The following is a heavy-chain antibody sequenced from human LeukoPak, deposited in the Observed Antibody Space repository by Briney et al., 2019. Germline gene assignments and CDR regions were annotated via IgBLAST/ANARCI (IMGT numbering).Heavy chain of an antibody. CDR3: AGGATPGVF. Sequence: PSETLSLTCGVYGGSFSGYYWTWVRQPPGRGLEWIGEINHSGSTNYIPSLKSRVTVSLATSKNQFSLKLTSVTAADTAVYYCAGGATPGVFWGQGTLVTVSS. V-gene: IGHV4-34*01. CDR2: INHSGST. D-gene: IGHD3-10*01. CDR1: GGSFSGYY. J-gene: IGHJ4*02.